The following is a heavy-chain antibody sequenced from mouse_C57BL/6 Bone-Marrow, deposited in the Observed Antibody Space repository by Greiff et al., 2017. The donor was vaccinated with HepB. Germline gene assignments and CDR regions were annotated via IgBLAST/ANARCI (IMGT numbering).Heavy chain of an antibody. Sequence: QVQLQQSGPGLVQPSQSLSITCTVSGFSLTSYSVHWVRQSPGKGLEWLGVIWRGGSTDYNAAFMSRLSITKYNSKSQVFFKMNSLQADDTAIYYSATLITSAMDYWGQGTSVTVSS. CDR2: IWRGGST. CDR3: ATLITSAMDY. V-gene: IGHV2-5*01. J-gene: IGHJ4*01. D-gene: IGHD1-1*01. CDR1: GFSLTSYS.